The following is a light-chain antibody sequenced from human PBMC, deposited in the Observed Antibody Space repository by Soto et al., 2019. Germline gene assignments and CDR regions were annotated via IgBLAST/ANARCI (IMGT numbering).Light chain of an antibody. CDR2: DAS. CDR1: QSIGSW. CDR3: QQYNSYSLIT. V-gene: IGKV1-5*01. J-gene: IGKJ4*01. Sequence: QNTPFPSTLFTPERDRVTITCRASQSIGSWLAWYQQKPGRAPNLLIYDASTLESGVPSRFSGSGSGTEFTLTISSLQPDDFATYYCQQYNSYSLITFGGGTKVDIK.